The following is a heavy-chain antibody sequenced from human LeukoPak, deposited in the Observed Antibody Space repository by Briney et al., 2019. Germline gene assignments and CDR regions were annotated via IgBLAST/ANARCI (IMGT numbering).Heavy chain of an antibody. Sequence: SVKVSCKASGGTFSSYAISWVRQAPGQGLEWMGGIIPIFGTANYAQKFQGRVTITTDESTSTAYMELSSLGSEDTAVYYCARVVVRWDQYYFDYWGQGTLVTVSS. CDR2: IIPIFGTA. D-gene: IGHD1-26*01. CDR3: ARVVVRWDQYYFDY. V-gene: IGHV1-69*05. J-gene: IGHJ4*02. CDR1: GGTFSSYA.